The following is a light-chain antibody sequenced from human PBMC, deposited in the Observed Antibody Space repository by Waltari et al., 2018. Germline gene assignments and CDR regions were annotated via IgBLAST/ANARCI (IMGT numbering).Light chain of an antibody. J-gene: IGLJ2*01. V-gene: IGLV2-8*01. CDR3: SSFGGSSNLI. CDR2: EVS. Sequence: QSALTQPPSASGSPGQSVTISCTGTSSGVGGYNYVSWYQQHPGKAPKLMIYEVSKRPSGVPDRFSGSKSGNTASLTVSGLQAEDEADYYCSSFGGSSNLIFGGGTDLTVL. CDR1: SSGVGGYNY.